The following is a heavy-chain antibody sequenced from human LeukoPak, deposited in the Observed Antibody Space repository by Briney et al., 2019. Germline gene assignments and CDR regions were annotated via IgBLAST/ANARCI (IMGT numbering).Heavy chain of an antibody. Sequence: GGSLRLSCAASGSTFSSYAMSWVRQAPGKGLEWVSAISGSGGSTYYADSVKGRFTISRDNSKNTLYLQMNSLRAEDTAVYYCAKGRDNWNYENFDYWGQGTLVTVSS. CDR2: ISGSGGST. D-gene: IGHD1-7*01. CDR1: GSTFSSYA. V-gene: IGHV3-23*01. J-gene: IGHJ4*02. CDR3: AKGRDNWNYENFDY.